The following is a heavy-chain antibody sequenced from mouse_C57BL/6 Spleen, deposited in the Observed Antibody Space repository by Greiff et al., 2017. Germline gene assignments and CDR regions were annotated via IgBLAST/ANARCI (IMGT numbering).Heavy chain of an antibody. V-gene: IGHV1-64*01. J-gene: IGHJ4*01. CDR3: ARSGDLYYAMDY. CDR1: GYTFTSYW. CDR2: IHPNSGST. D-gene: IGHD3-1*01. Sequence: QVQLQQPGAELVKPGASVKLSCKASGYTFTSYWMHWLKQRPGQGLEWIGMIHPNSGSTNYNEKFKSKATLTVDKSSSTAYMQLSSLTSEDSAVYYCARSGDLYYAMDYWGQGTSVTVSS.